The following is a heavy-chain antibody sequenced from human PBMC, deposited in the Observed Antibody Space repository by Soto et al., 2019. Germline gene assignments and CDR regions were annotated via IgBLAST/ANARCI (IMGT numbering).Heavy chain of an antibody. CDR1: GGSISSSNW. D-gene: IGHD2-21*01. J-gene: IGHJ5*02. CDR3: ASCLLWQSHWFDP. CDR2: IYHSGST. V-gene: IGHV4-4*02. Sequence: QVQLQESGPGLVKPSGTLSLTCAVSGGSISSSNWWSWVRQPPGKGLEWIGEIYHSGSTNYNPSLKARGTISVDKSKNQFPPKLSSVTAADTAVHYCASCLLWQSHWFDPWGQGTLVTVSS.